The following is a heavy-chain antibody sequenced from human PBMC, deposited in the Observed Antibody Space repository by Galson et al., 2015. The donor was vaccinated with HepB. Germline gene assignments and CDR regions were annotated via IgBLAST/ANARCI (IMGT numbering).Heavy chain of an antibody. J-gene: IGHJ4*02. CDR1: GFSLSTYS. Sequence: SLRLSCAASGFSLSTYSMNWVRQAPGKGLEGVSFISRNRRTIYYADSVKGRFTISRDNAKNSLYLQMNSLRAEDTAVYYWARESGNSGWYVDYWGQGSLVTVSS. CDR3: ARESGNSGWYVDY. V-gene: IGHV3-48*01. D-gene: IGHD6-19*01. CDR2: ISRNRRTI.